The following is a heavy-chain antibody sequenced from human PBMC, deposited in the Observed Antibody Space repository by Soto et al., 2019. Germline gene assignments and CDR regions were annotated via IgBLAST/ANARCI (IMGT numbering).Heavy chain of an antibody. Sequence: GGSLRLSCAASGFPFSFYSMYWVRRAPWKGLEYVSAINSNGGVTYYADSVKGRFTISRDNSKNTLYLQMSSLRAEDTAVYYCVKDQGGYSGYVFDYWGQGTLVTVSS. V-gene: IGHV3-64D*06. D-gene: IGHD5-12*01. CDR1: GFPFSFYS. J-gene: IGHJ4*02. CDR3: VKDQGGYSGYVFDY. CDR2: INSNGGVT.